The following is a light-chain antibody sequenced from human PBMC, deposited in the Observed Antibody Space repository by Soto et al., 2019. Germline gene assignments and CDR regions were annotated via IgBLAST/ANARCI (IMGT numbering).Light chain of an antibody. Sequence: DIVLTQSPATLSLSPGERATLSCRASQSVSIYLAWYQQKPGQAPRLLIYGASSRATGIPDRFSGSGSGTDFTLTISRLEPEDFAVYYCQQYGSSLRTFGQGTKVDNK. CDR1: QSVSIY. CDR3: QQYGSSLRT. J-gene: IGKJ1*01. V-gene: IGKV3-20*01. CDR2: GAS.